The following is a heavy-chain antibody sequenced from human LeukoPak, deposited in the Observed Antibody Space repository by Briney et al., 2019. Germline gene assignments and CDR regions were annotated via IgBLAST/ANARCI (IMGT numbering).Heavy chain of an antibody. CDR2: ISSSSSYI. J-gene: IGHJ4*02. CDR3: ARDGSGSADFDY. Sequence: PGGSLRLSCAASGFTFSSYSMNWVRHAPGKGLEWVSSISSSSSYIYYADSVKGRFTISRDNAKNSLYLQMNSLRAEDTAVYYCARDGSGSADFDYWGQGTLVTVSS. D-gene: IGHD6-19*01. V-gene: IGHV3-21*01. CDR1: GFTFSSYS.